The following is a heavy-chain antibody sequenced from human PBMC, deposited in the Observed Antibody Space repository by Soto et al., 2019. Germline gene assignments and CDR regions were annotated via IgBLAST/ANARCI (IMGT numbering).Heavy chain of an antibody. D-gene: IGHD1-26*01. CDR3: ARGGMGVGATIFDY. CDR2: ISYDGSNK. Sequence: QVQLVESGGGVVQPGRSLRLSCAASGFTFSSYAMHWVRQARGKGLEWVAVISYDGSNKYYADSVKGRFTISRDNSKNTLYLQMNSLRAEDTAVYYCARGGMGVGATIFDYWGQGTLVTVSS. J-gene: IGHJ4*02. V-gene: IGHV3-30-3*01. CDR1: GFTFSSYA.